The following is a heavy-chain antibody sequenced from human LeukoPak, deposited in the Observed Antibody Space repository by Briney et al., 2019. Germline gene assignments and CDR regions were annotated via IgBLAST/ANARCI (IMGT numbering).Heavy chain of an antibody. V-gene: IGHV3-30-3*01. CDR2: ISYDGSNK. Sequence: HPGRSLRLSCAASGFTFSSYAMHWVRQAPGKGLEWVAVISYDGSNKYYADSVKGRFTISRDNSKNTLYLQMNSLRAEDTAVYYCARAPSSGWSYYFDYWGQGTLVTVSS. D-gene: IGHD6-19*01. J-gene: IGHJ4*02. CDR1: GFTFSSYA. CDR3: ARAPSSGWSYYFDY.